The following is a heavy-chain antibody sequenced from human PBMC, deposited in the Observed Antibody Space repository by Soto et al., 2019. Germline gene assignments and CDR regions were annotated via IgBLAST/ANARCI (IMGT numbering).Heavy chain of an antibody. Sequence: SETLSLTCTVSGGSISSYYWSWIRQPPGKGLEWIGYIYYSGSTNYNPSLKSRVTISVDTSKNQFSLKLSSVTAADTAVYYCARHMDGEVVAAFDYWGQGTLVTVSS. J-gene: IGHJ4*02. CDR2: IYYSGST. V-gene: IGHV4-59*08. CDR3: ARHMDGEVVAAFDY. CDR1: GGSISSYY. D-gene: IGHD2-15*01.